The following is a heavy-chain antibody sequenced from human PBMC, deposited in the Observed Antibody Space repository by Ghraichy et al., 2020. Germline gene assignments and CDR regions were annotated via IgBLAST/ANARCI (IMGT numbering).Heavy chain of an antibody. D-gene: IGHD6-6*01. J-gene: IGHJ6*02. CDR2: IIPIFGTA. CDR3: ARDRRQLGYYYYYGMDV. V-gene: IGHV1-69*13. Sequence: SVKVSCKASGGTFSSYAISWVRQAPGQGLEWMGGIIPIFGTANYAQKFQGRVTITADESTSTAYMELSSLRSEDTAVYYCARDRRQLGYYYYYGMDVWGQGTMVTVSS. CDR1: GGTFSSYA.